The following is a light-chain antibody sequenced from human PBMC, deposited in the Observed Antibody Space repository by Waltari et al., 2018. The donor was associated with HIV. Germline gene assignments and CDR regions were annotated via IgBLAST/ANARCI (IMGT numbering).Light chain of an antibody. V-gene: IGKV3-20*01. CDR3: QQYATSQSIT. CDR2: GAS. CDR1: QSVTDDY. Sequence: IVLTQSPGTLSLSPGERAVLSCRASQSVTDDYLAWYQQRPGQPPRVLIFGASSRATGIPDRFTGIGSGTDFTRTINRLAPEDSAMYYCQQYATSQSITFGQGTRLEI. J-gene: IGKJ5*01.